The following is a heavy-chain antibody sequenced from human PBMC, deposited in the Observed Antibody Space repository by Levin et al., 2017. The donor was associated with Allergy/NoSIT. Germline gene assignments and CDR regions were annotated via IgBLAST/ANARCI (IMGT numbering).Heavy chain of an antibody. CDR2: ISGFGEST. D-gene: IGHD3-16*01. J-gene: IGHJ4*02. CDR1: GITFSFSA. CDR3: AKGGHQSFFDY. Sequence: GGSLRLSCAASGITFSFSAMTWVRQVPGKGLDWVSTISGFGESTFYADSAKDRFTISRDNSKNTVYLQMNNLRAEDTAVYFCAKGGHQSFFDYWGQGILVTVSS. V-gene: IGHV3-23*01.